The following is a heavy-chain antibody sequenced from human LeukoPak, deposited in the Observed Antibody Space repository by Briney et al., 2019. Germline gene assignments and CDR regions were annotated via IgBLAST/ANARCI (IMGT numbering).Heavy chain of an antibody. CDR3: ARASGSYSNYDY. CDR2: ITFDGNKK. Sequence: GGSLRLSCAASGFTFSGFGMHWVRQAPGKGLEWVGVITFDGNKKFFADSVRGRFTISRDNSKKTLYLQMNSLTIVDTAVYYCARASGSYSNYDYWGQGTLVTVSS. D-gene: IGHD1-26*01. CDR1: GFTFSGFG. V-gene: IGHV3-30*19. J-gene: IGHJ4*02.